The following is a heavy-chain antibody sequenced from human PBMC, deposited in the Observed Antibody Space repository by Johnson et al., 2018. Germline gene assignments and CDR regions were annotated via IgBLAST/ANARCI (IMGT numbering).Heavy chain of an antibody. CDR2: IYYTGST. D-gene: IGHD3-22*01. Sequence: QVQLQESGPGLAKPSETLSLTCTVSGGSISSGSYYWGWIRQSPGKGLEWIGSIYYTGSTYYTPSLKSRVTISVDTSKNQFSLKLSSVTAADTTVYYCARGGPPGTGSSGWCDHWGQGTLVTVSS. CDR1: GGSISSGSYY. CDR3: ARGGPPGTGSSGWCDH. J-gene: IGHJ5*02. V-gene: IGHV4-39*01.